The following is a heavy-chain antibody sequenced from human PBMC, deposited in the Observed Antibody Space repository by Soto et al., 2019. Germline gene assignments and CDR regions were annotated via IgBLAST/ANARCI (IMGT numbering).Heavy chain of an antibody. CDR1: GGSISSYY. Sequence: PSETLSLTCTVSGGSISSYYWSWIRQPPGKGLEWIGYIHYTGSSNYNPSLKSRVSISVDTSKNQLSLKLSSVTAADTAVYYCARGPDYWGQGILVTVSS. CDR3: ARGPDY. CDR2: IHYTGSS. V-gene: IGHV4-59*12. J-gene: IGHJ4*02.